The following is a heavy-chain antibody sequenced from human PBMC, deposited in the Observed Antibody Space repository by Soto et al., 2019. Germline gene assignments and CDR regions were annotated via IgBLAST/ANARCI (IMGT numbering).Heavy chain of an antibody. CDR1: GFTFDDYA. V-gene: IGHV3-9*01. CDR2: ISWNSGSI. Sequence: PGGSLRLSCAASGFTFDDYAMHWVRQAPGKGLEWVSGISWNSGSIGYADSVKGRFTISRDNAKNSLYLQMNSLRAEDTALYYCAKGGVLIAAAGYFDYWGPGTLVTVSS. J-gene: IGHJ4*02. D-gene: IGHD6-13*01. CDR3: AKGGVLIAAAGYFDY.